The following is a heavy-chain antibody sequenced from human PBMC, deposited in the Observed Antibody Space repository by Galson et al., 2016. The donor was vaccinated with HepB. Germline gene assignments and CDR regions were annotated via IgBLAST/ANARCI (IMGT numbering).Heavy chain of an antibody. CDR3: AKGAPYYYDSSGYYGPGDF. CDR1: GFTFSDYA. CDR2: ISGRGGGT. D-gene: IGHD3-22*01. Sequence: SLRLSCAASGFTFSDYALNWVRQAPGKGLEWVSTISGRGGGTYYADSVKGRFTISRDNSKNTLFLQMNSLRAEDTARYYCAKGAPYYYDSSGYYGPGDFRGQGTQVTVSS. J-gene: IGHJ4*02. V-gene: IGHV3-23*01.